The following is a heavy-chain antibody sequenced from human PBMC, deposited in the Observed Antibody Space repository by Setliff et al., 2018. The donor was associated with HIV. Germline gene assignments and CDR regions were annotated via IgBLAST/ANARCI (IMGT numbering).Heavy chain of an antibody. V-gene: IGHV4-4*09. CDR3: ARRSGYAEDY. D-gene: IGHD5-12*01. Sequence: PSETLSLTCTVSGGSVTDYFWNWIRQPPGKGLEWIGYIYSSGNTNYNPSLESRVSISLDTSKNQFSLKLSSVTAADTAVYYCARRSGYAEDYWGQGTLVTVSS. J-gene: IGHJ4*02. CDR1: GGSVTDYF. CDR2: IYSSGNT.